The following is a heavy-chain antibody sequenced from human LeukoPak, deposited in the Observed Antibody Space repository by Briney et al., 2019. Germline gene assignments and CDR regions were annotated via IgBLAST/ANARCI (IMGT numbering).Heavy chain of an antibody. D-gene: IGHD1-26*01. CDR1: GYTFTGYY. CDR3: ARAWEPGLYGMDV. J-gene: IGHJ6*02. Sequence: GASVKVSCKASGYTFTGYYMHWVRQAPGQGLEWMGWINPNSGGTNYAQKFQGWVTMTRDTSISTAYMELSRLRSDDTAVYYCARAWEPGLYGMDVWGQGTTVTVSS. CDR2: INPNSGGT. V-gene: IGHV1-2*04.